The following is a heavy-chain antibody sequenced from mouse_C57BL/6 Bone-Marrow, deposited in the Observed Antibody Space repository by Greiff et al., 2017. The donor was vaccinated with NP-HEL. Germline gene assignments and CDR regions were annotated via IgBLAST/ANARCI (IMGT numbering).Heavy chain of an antibody. CDR3: ARWGGWLRRGKYY. V-gene: IGHV1-81*01. Sequence: VKLQQSGAELARPGASVKLSCKASGYTFTSYGISWVKQRTGQGLEWIGEIYPRSGNTYYNEKFKGKATLTADKSSSTAYMELRSLTSEDSAVYFCARWGGWLRRGKYYWGQGTTRTVSS. D-gene: IGHD2-2*01. CDR1: GYTFTSYG. J-gene: IGHJ2*01. CDR2: IYPRSGNT.